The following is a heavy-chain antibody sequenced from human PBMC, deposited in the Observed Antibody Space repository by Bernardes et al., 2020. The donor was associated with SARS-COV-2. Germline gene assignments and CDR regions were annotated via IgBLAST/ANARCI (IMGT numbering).Heavy chain of an antibody. CDR1: GGSISSYY. CDR2: IYYSGST. J-gene: IGHJ4*02. Sequence: SETLSLTCTVSGGSISSYYWSWIRQPPGKGLEWIGYIYYSGSTNYNPSLKSRVTISVDTSKNQFSLKLSSVTAADTAVYYCARDGPEGTYDYWGQGTLVTGSS. CDR3: ARDGPEGTYDY. V-gene: IGHV4-59*01.